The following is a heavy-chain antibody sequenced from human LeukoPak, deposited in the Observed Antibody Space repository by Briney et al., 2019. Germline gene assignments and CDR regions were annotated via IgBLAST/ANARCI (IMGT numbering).Heavy chain of an antibody. Sequence: GGSLRLSCAASGFTFSSYAMHWVRQAPGKGLEWVAVISYDGSNKYYADSVKGRFTISRDNSKNTLYLQMNSLRAEDTAVYYCARDGRPSGYEYYFDYWGQGTLVTVSS. D-gene: IGHD5-12*01. CDR3: ARDGRPSGYEYYFDY. V-gene: IGHV3-30*04. J-gene: IGHJ4*02. CDR1: GFTFSSYA. CDR2: ISYDGSNK.